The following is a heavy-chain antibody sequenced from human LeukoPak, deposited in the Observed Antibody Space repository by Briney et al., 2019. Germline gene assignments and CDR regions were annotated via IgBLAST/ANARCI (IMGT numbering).Heavy chain of an antibody. J-gene: IGHJ4*02. D-gene: IGHD1-26*01. Sequence: GGSLRLSCAASGFTFSSYWMHWVRQAPGKGLVWVSRINSDGSSTSYADSGKGRFTISRDNAKNTLYLQMNSLRAEDTAVYYCAGQISESYSLHDYWGQGTLVTVSS. CDR3: AGQISESYSLHDY. CDR2: INSDGSST. CDR1: GFTFSSYW. V-gene: IGHV3-74*01.